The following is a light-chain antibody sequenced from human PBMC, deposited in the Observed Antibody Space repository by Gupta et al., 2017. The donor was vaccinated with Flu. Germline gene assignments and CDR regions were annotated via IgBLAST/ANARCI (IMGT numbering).Light chain of an antibody. V-gene: IGLV3-21*02. J-gene: IGLJ2*01. CDR1: DIGTKS. CDR2: YDS. Sequence: GQTARISCEGNDIGTKSVHWYHQKPGQEAVQVVYYDSDRPSGIAERFLCCNAGNVATPLISGVEAGEEADDYCQVCDSGSDHVVFGGGTKLPVL. CDR3: QVCDSGSDHVV.